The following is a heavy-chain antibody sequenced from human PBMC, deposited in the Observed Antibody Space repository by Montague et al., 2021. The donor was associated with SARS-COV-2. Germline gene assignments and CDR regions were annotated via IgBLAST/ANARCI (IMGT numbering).Heavy chain of an antibody. D-gene: IGHD1-20*01. Sequence: SETLSLTCSINDDSISGYCWAWIRQPPGKGLEWIGFINYGGTSTYSPSLKSRVTITIDTSKKEFSLRLTSLTPADTAMYFCARESSFGIPGRFESWGQGSPVTVSS. CDR1: DDSISGYC. V-gene: IGHV4-59*12. J-gene: IGHJ4*02. CDR3: ARESSFGIPGRFES. CDR2: INYGGTS.